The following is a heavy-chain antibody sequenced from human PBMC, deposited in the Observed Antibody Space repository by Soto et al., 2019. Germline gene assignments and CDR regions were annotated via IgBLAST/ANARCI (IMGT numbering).Heavy chain of an antibody. CDR2: INAGNGNT. CDR1: GYPFTSYD. Sequence: QVQLVQSGAEVKKPGASVKVSCKASGYPFTSYDMHWVRQAPGQRLEWMGWINAGNGNTKYSQKFQGRVTITRDTSASTSYMELSSLRSEVTAVYYCARALGVVTDDYWGQGTLVTVS. J-gene: IGHJ4*02. D-gene: IGHD2-15*01. CDR3: ARALGVVTDDY. V-gene: IGHV1-3*01.